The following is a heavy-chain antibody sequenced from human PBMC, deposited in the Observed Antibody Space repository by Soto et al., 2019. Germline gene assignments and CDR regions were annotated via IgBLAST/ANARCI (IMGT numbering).Heavy chain of an antibody. D-gene: IGHD2-2*01. Sequence: GGSLRLSCAASGFTFSSYDMHWVRQATGKGLEWVSAIGTAGDPDYPGSVKGRFTISRENAKNSLYLQMNSLRAGDTAVYYCARASSDCNSTSCYDAFDIWGQGTMVTVSS. CDR2: IGTAGDP. J-gene: IGHJ3*02. CDR1: GFTFSSYD. CDR3: ARASSDCNSTSCYDAFDI. V-gene: IGHV3-13*05.